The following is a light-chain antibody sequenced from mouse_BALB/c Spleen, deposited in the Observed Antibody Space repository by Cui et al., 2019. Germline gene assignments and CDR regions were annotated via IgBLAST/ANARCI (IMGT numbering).Light chain of an antibody. Sequence: QMVLTQSPALMSASPGEKVTMTCSASSSVSYMYWYQQKPRSSPKPWIYLTSNLASGVPSRFSGSGSGTSYSLTISSMEAKDAATYYCQQWSSNPLTFGAGTKLELK. V-gene: IGKV4-68*01. CDR3: QQWSSNPLT. CDR2: LTS. J-gene: IGKJ5*01. CDR1: SSVSY.